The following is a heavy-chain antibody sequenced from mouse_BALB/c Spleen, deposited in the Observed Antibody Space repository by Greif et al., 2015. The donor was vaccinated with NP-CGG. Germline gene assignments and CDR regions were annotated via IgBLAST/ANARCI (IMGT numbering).Heavy chain of an antibody. CDR2: ISYSGST. J-gene: IGHJ3*01. Sequence: EVKLVESGPGLVKPSQSLSLTCTVTGYSITSDYAWNWIRQFPGNKLEWMGYISYSGSTSYNPSLKSRISITRDTSKNQFFLQLNSVTTEDTATYYCARLDRSFAYWGQGTLVTVSA. CDR1: GYSITSDYA. CDR3: ARLDRSFAY. D-gene: IGHD2-14*01. V-gene: IGHV3-2*02.